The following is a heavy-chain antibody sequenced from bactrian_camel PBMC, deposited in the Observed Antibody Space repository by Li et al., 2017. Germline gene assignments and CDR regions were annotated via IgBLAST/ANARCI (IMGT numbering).Heavy chain of an antibody. CDR3: AANECPVVGTFATWEYNF. Sequence: QLVESGGGLVQPGGSLRLSCAASGFTVSTYFTSWVRQAQGKGLEWVASINPGGGRTYYLDSVKGRFTILKDNAKNTLYLQMTNLRPDDTSMYICAANECPVVGTFATWEYNFWGQGTQVTVS. CDR2: INPGGGRT. J-gene: IGHJ4*01. D-gene: IGHD4*01. V-gene: IGHV3S28*01. CDR1: GFTVSTYF.